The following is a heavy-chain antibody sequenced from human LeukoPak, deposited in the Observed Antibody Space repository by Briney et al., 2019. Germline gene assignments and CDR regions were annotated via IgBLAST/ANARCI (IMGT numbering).Heavy chain of an antibody. CDR1: GFIYSDYY. Sequence: GGTLGLLRAASGFIYSDYYMSWIRHAPAKGWEYGLYITRSGCTIYYADSLKGRFPISRDKAKNSLYLQTTSLRAEDTAVYYCARGGASSDIWGQGTMVTVSS. V-gene: IGHV3-11*01. CDR3: ARGGASSDI. D-gene: IGHD1-26*01. J-gene: IGHJ3*02. CDR2: ITRSGCTI.